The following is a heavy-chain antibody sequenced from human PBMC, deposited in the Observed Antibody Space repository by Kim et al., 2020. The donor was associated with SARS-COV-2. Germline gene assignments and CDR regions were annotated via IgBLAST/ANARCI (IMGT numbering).Heavy chain of an antibody. Sequence: GGSLRLSCAASGFTFSSYGMHWVRQAPGKGLEWVAVIWYDGSNKYYADSVKGRFTISRDNSKNTLYLQMNSLRAEDTAVYYCARDRDGLTPYYWGQGTLVTVSS. CDR2: IWYDGSNK. V-gene: IGHV3-33*01. CDR3: ARDRDGLTPYY. CDR1: GFTFSSYG. J-gene: IGHJ4*02.